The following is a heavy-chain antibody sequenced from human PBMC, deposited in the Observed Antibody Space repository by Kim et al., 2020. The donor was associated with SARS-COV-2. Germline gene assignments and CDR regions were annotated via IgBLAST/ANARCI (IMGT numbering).Heavy chain of an antibody. CDR3: ARDRAPQYYYDSSGPTFGMDV. J-gene: IGHJ6*02. D-gene: IGHD3-22*01. CDR1: GGSISSGGYS. CDR2: IYHSGST. V-gene: IGHV4-30-2*01. Sequence: SETLSLTCAVSGGSISSGGYSWSWIRQPPGKGLEWIGYIYHSGSTYYNPSLKSRVTISVDRSKNQFSLKLSSVTAADTAVYYCARDRAPQYYYDSSGPTFGMDVWGQGTTVTVSS.